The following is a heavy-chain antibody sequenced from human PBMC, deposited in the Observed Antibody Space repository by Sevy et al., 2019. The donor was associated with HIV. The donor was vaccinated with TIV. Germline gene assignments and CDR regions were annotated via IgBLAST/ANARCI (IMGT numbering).Heavy chain of an antibody. J-gene: IGHJ3*02. CDR3: ARVRGIAVATDAFDI. D-gene: IGHD6-19*01. V-gene: IGHV3-21*01. CDR1: GFTFSSYS. CDR2: ISSSSSYI. Sequence: GGSLRLSCAASGFTFSSYSMNWVRQAPGKGLEWVSSISSSSSYIYYADSVKGRFTISRDNAKNSLYLQMNSLRAEDTAVYYCARVRGIAVATDAFDIWGQGTMVTVSS.